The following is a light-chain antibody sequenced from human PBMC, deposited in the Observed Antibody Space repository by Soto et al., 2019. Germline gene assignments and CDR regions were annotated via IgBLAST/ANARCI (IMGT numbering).Light chain of an antibody. V-gene: IGLV2-14*01. CDR3: NSYTGNSTGV. CDR2: EVS. J-gene: IGLJ1*01. Sequence: QSVLTQPASVSGSPGQSITISCTGTSSDVGGYNYVSWYQQHPGKAPKLIIYEVSNRPSGVSNRFSGSKSVNTASRTISWLQAEDEAYYYCNSYTGNSTGVFGTGTKVTVL. CDR1: SSDVGGYNY.